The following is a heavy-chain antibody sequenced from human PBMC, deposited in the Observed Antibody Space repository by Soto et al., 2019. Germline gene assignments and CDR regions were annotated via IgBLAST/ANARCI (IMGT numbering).Heavy chain of an antibody. CDR1: GGSISSYY. Sequence: SETLPLTCTVSGGSISSYYWSWIRQPAGKGLEWIGRIYTSGSTNYNPSLKSRVTMSVDTSKNQFSLKLSSVTAADTAVYYCARDRVYDSSGYYYPDAFDIWGQGTMVTVSS. CDR2: IYTSGST. CDR3: ARDRVYDSSGYYYPDAFDI. V-gene: IGHV4-4*07. D-gene: IGHD3-22*01. J-gene: IGHJ3*02.